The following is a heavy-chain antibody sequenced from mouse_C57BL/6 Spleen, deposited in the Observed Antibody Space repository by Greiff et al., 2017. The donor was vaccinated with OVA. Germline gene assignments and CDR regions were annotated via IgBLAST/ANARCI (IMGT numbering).Heavy chain of an antibody. J-gene: IGHJ1*03. Sequence: QVQLQQSGAELVRPGASVTLSCKASGYTFTDYEMHWVKQTPVHGLEWIGAIDPETGGTAYNQKFKGKAILTADKSSSTAYMELRSLTSEDSAVYYCTRWEMVTTRPYWYFDVWGTGTTVTVSS. CDR2: IDPETGGT. CDR1: GYTFTDYE. CDR3: TRWEMVTTRPYWYFDV. V-gene: IGHV1-15*01. D-gene: IGHD2-2*01.